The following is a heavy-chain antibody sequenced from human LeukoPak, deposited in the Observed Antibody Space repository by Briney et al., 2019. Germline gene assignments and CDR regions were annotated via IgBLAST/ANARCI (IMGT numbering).Heavy chain of an antibody. J-gene: IGHJ6*03. V-gene: IGHV3-74*01. Sequence: GGSLRLSCAASGFTISSNWMHWVRQAPGKGLLWVSRINSDGSEISYADSVKGRFTISRDNAKNTLYLPMRSLRVDDTAVYYCPKEETCANAVWSSCMDAWGRGATVTVSS. CDR1: GFTISSNW. CDR2: INSDGSEI. CDR3: PKEETCANAVWSSCMDA. D-gene: IGHD2-8*01.